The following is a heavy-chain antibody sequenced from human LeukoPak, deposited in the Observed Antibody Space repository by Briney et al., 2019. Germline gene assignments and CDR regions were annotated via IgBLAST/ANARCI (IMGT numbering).Heavy chain of an antibody. J-gene: IGHJ5*02. V-gene: IGHV4-34*01. Sequence: PSETLSLTCAVYTGPFSGYCWTWIRQPPGKGLEWIGEINHSGSTRYNPSLKSRVTISVDRSKNQFSLNLNSVTAADTAVYYCARGCYGSGNNNWFDPWGQGTLVTVSS. CDR1: TGPFSGYC. D-gene: IGHD3-10*01. CDR3: ARGCYGSGNNNWFDP. CDR2: INHSGST.